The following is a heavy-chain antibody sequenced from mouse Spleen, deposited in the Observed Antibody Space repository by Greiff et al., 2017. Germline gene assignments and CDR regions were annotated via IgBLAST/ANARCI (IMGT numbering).Heavy chain of an antibody. V-gene: IGHV2-5*01. J-gene: IGHJ4*01. CDR1: GFSLTSYG. CDR2: IWRGGST. CDR3: AKADYGKGGDAMDY. Sequence: VNVVESGPGLVQPSQSLSITCTVSGFSLTSYGVHWVRQSPGKGLEWLGVIWRGGSTDYNAAFMSRLSITKDNSKSQVFFKMNSLQADDTAIYYCAKADYGKGGDAMDYWGQGTSVTVSS. D-gene: IGHD2-1*01.